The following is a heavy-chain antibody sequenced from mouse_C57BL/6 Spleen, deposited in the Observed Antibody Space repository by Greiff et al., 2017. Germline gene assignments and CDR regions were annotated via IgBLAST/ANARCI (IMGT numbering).Heavy chain of an antibody. J-gene: IGHJ1*03. CDR2: ISSGSSTI. CDR3: ARAVVAHFDV. Sequence: DVKLQESGGGLVKPGGSLKLSCAASGFTFSDYGMHWVRQAPEKGLEWVAYISSGSSTIYYADTVKGRFTISRDNAKNTLFLQMTSLRSEDTAMYYCARAVVAHFDVWGTGPTVTVSS. CDR1: GFTFSDYG. D-gene: IGHD1-1*01. V-gene: IGHV5-17*01.